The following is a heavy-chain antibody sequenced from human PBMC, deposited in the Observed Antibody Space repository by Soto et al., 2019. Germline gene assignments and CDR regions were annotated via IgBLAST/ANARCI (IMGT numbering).Heavy chain of an antibody. Sequence: SETLSLTCTVSGGSVSSGNYYWSWIRQPPGKGLEWIGYIFHTGTTNYNPSLKGRVTISLDTSMNQFSLKLSSVTPADTAVYYCTRAPVSGSYCFDFWGQGTRVTVSS. CDR1: GGSVSSGNYY. CDR2: IFHTGTT. V-gene: IGHV4-61*01. D-gene: IGHD1-26*01. CDR3: TRAPVSGSYCFDF. J-gene: IGHJ4*02.